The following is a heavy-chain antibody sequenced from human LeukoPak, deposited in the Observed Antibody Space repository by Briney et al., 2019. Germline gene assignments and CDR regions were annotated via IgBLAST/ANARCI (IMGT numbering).Heavy chain of an antibody. CDR3: ARDVNLLSGYYNWFDP. CDR2: MNPNSGNT. D-gene: IGHD3-22*01. Sequence: ASVKVSCKASGYTFTSYDINWVRQATGQGLEWMGWMNPNSGNTGYAQKFQGRVTITRNTSISTAYMELSSLRSEDTAVYYCARDVNLLSGYYNWFDPWGQGTLVTVSS. CDR1: GYTFTSYD. V-gene: IGHV1-8*03. J-gene: IGHJ5*02.